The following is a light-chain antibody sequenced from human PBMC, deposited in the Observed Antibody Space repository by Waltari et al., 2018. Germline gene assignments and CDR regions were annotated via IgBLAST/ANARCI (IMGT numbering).Light chain of an antibody. Sequence: QSVLTQTPSVSGAPGQRVIISCTGSISNIGPGYDVPWYQQLPGTAPKLLISGNNNRPSGVPDRFFGSKSGTSASLAITGLQAEDEADYYCQSYDSSLSHWVFGGGTKLTVL. CDR3: QSYDSSLSHWV. J-gene: IGLJ3*02. CDR1: ISNIGPGYD. V-gene: IGLV1-40*01. CDR2: GNN.